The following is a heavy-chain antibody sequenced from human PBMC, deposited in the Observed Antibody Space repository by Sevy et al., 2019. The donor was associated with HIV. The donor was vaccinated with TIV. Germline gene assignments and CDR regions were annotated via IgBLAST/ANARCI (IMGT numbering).Heavy chain of an antibody. CDR2: ISSDTGTI. D-gene: IGHD5-18*01. CDR1: GFAFGDFA. V-gene: IGHV3-9*01. Sequence: GGSLRLSCEASGFAFGDFAMHWVRQAPGKGLEWTSDISSDTGTINYAESVKGRFTISRDNAKNSLYLQMNSVRLEDTALYYCAKDIEGDSYGLFDSWGQGTLVTVSS. CDR3: AKDIEGDSYGLFDS. J-gene: IGHJ4*02.